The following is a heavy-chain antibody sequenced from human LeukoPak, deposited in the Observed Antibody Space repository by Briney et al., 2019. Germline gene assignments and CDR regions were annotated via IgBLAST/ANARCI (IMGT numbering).Heavy chain of an antibody. V-gene: IGHV4-39*07. Sequence: SETLSLTCTVSGGSISSSSYYWGWIRQPPGKGLEWIGIIYYSGSTYYNPSLKSRVTISVDTSKNQFSLKLSSVTAADTAVYYCALRGFYSSGRGWFDPWGQGTLVTVSS. J-gene: IGHJ5*02. CDR2: IYYSGST. CDR1: GGSISSSSYY. CDR3: ALRGFYSSGRGWFDP. D-gene: IGHD6-19*01.